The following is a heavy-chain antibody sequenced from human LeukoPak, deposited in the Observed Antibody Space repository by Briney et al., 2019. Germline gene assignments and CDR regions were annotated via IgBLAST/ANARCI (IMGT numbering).Heavy chain of an antibody. V-gene: IGHV4-39*07. Sequence: PSETLSLTCTVPGGSISSNNYFWGWIRQPPGRGLEWIGSIHFGANIFYNPSLKSRVTMSVDTSNNQFSLKLNSVTAADTAVYYCARVGFSAALFDYWGQGTLVTVSS. CDR1: GGSISSNNYF. CDR3: ARVGFSAALFDY. J-gene: IGHJ4*02. CDR2: IHFGANI. D-gene: IGHD3-10*01.